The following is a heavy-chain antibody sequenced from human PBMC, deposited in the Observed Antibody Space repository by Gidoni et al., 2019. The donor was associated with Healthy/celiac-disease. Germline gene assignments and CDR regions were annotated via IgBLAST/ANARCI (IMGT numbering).Heavy chain of an antibody. D-gene: IGHD2-21*02. CDR1: GFTFSSYD. J-gene: IGHJ4*02. CDR2: ISSSGSTI. V-gene: IGHV3-48*03. CDR3: ARDLGVEGAYCGGDCYSSFAF. Sequence: EVQLVESGGGLVQPGGSLRLSCAASGFTFSSYDMNWVRQAPGKGLEWVSYISSSGSTIYYADSVKGRFTISRDNAKNSLYLQMNSLRAEDTAVYYCARDLGVEGAYCGGDCYSSFAFGGQGTLVTVSS.